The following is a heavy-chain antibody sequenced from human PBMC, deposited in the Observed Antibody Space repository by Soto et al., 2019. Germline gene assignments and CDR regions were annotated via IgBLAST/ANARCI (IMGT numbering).Heavy chain of an antibody. V-gene: IGHV3-23*01. CDR1: GFTFSNYA. CDR2: ITGSSGRT. Sequence: EVHLLEFGGGLVQPGGSLRLSCAASGFTFSNYAMNWVRQAPGKGLEWVSGITGSSGRTFYADSVKGRFTISRDNSKNAVYLKMNTVRADDTAVYYCAKEYTSISRGSFAYWGQGALVTISS. J-gene: IGHJ4*02. D-gene: IGHD2-2*01. CDR3: AKEYTSISRGSFAY.